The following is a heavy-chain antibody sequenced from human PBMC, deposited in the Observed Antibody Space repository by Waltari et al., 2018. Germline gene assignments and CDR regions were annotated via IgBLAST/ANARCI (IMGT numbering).Heavy chain of an antibody. D-gene: IGHD4-17*01. Sequence: EVQLVESGGGLVKPGGSLRLSCAASGFTFSNAWMSWVRQAPGKGLEWVGRIKSKTDGGTTDYAAPVKGRFTISRDDSKNTLYRQKNSLKTEDTAVYDCTTPTVTTPGGGMDVWGQGTTVTVSS. CDR3: TTPTVTTPGGGMDV. CDR1: GFTFSNAW. CDR2: IKSKTDGGTT. J-gene: IGHJ6*02. V-gene: IGHV3-15*01.